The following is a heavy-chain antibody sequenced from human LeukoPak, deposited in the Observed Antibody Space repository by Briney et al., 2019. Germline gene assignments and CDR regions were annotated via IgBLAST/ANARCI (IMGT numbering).Heavy chain of an antibody. CDR2: MNPNSGNT. D-gene: IGHD3-10*01. CDR1: GYTFTSYD. Sequence: GASLKVSCKASGYTFTSYDINWVRHATGQGLEWMGWMNPNSGNTGYAQKFQGRVTMTRNTSISTAYMELSSLRSEDTAVYYCAIRYGSGEKYYYYYYMDVWGKGTTVTVSS. V-gene: IGHV1-8*01. J-gene: IGHJ6*03. CDR3: AIRYGSGEKYYYYYYMDV.